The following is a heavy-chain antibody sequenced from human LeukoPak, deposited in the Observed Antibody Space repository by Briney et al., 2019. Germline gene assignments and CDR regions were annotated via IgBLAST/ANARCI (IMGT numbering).Heavy chain of an antibody. V-gene: IGHV3-23*01. CDR1: GFTFTSFD. CDR2: LACLDSSCTE. CDR3: ARDSEGCFDY. Sequence: GGSLRLSCAASGFTFTSFDMSWVRQAPGRGLEWVSTLACLDSSCTEYYADSVEGRFSISRDNSKSTLSLQMNSLRVDDTAIYYCARDSEGCFDYWGQGTLVTVSS. D-gene: IGHD3-10*01. J-gene: IGHJ4*02.